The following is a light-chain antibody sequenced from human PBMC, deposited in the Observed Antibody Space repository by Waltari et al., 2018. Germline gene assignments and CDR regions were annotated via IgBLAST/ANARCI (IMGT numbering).Light chain of an antibody. CDR1: QSISTN. J-gene: IGKJ1*01. CDR3: QQYDNWRWT. CDR2: GSF. V-gene: IGKV3-15*01. Sequence: IVITQSPDTLSVSPVERATLSCRASQSISTNLAWYQQKPGQTPRLLIYGSFTRANGIPARFSGSGSETEFTLTISSLQSDDFALYYCQQYDNWRWTFGQGTKVEIK.